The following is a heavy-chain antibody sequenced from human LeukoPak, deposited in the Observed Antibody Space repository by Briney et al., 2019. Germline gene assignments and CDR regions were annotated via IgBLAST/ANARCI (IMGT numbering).Heavy chain of an antibody. CDR2: IDPSDSCM. V-gene: IGHV5-10-1*01. CDR1: GYSFTSYW. D-gene: IGHD1-7*01. Sequence: GESLKISCKGSGYSFTSYWISWVRQMPGKGLEWMGRIDPSDSCMNYSPSFQGHVTISADKSISTAYLQWSSLKASDTAMYYCAREVRTGTTPLHFDYWGQGTLVTVSS. CDR3: AREVRTGTTPLHFDY. J-gene: IGHJ4*02.